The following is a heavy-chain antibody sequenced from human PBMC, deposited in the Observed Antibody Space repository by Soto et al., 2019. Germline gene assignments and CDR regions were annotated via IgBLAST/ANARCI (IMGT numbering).Heavy chain of an antibody. Sequence: ASVKVSCKASGYTFTSYGISWVRQAPGQGLEWMGWISAYNGNTNYAQKLQGRVTMTTDTSTSTAYMELRSLRSDDTAVYYCARAARDYDFWSGYNQNYYFDYWGQGTLVTVSS. CDR3: ARAARDYDFWSGYNQNYYFDY. D-gene: IGHD3-3*01. J-gene: IGHJ4*02. V-gene: IGHV1-18*01. CDR2: ISAYNGNT. CDR1: GYTFTSYG.